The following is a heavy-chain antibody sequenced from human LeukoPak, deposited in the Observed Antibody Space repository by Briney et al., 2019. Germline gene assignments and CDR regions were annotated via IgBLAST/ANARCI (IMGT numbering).Heavy chain of an antibody. CDR2: ISSSSSYI. V-gene: IGHV3-21*01. CDR1: GFTFSNYW. J-gene: IGHJ1*01. CDR3: ARDENAYCSGGSCSYFQH. Sequence: GGSLRLSCAASGFTFSNYWMSWVRQAPGKGLEWVSFISSSSSYIYYADSVRGRFTISRDNARNSLYLQMNSLRGEDTAVYYCARDENAYCSGGSCSYFQHWGQGTLVTVSS. D-gene: IGHD2-15*01.